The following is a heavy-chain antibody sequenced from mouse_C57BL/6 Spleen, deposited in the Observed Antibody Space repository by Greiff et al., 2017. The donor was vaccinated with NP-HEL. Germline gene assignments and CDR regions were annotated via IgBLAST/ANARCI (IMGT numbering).Heavy chain of an antibody. D-gene: IGHD1-2*01. V-gene: IGHV3-2*02. CDR3: ARTARIKY. J-gene: IGHJ2*01. CDR2: ISYSGST. CDR1: GYSITSGYG. Sequence: VQLKQSGPGLVKPSQSLSLTCTVTGYSITSGYGWNWIRQFPGNKLEWMGYISYSGSTNYNPSLQSRSSITRDTSKNQSFLQLKSVTTEDTATYYCARTARIKYWGQGTTLTVSS.